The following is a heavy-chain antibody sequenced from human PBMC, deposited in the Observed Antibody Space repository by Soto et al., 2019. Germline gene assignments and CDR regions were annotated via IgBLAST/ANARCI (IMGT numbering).Heavy chain of an antibody. V-gene: IGHV4-30-4*01. Sequence: SETLSLTCTVSGGSISSGDYYWSWIRQPPGKGLEWIGYIYYSGSTYYNPSLKSRVTISVDTSKNQFSLKLSSVTAADTGVYYCARELRFFVDYWGQGTLVTVSS. D-gene: IGHD3-3*01. J-gene: IGHJ4*02. CDR3: ARELRFFVDY. CDR2: IYYSGST. CDR1: GGSISSGDYY.